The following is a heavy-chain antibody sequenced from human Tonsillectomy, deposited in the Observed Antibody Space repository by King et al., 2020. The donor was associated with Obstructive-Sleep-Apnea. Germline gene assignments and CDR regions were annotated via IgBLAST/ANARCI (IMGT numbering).Heavy chain of an antibody. CDR3: AKGVGRK. Sequence: VQLVESGGGVVQPGRSLRLSCGASGFNFSNYGMHWVRQAPGKGLEWVAVIWYDGSNKYYADSVKGRFTISRDNSKYTLDLQMNSLRAEDTAVYYCAKGVGRKWGQGTLVTVSS. CDR1: GFNFSNYG. D-gene: IGHD1-14*01. V-gene: IGHV3-33*06. CDR2: IWYDGSNK. J-gene: IGHJ4*02.